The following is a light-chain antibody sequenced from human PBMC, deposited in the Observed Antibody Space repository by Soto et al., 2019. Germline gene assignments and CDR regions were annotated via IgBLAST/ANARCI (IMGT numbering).Light chain of an antibody. J-gene: IGLJ2*01. CDR2: GNS. V-gene: IGLV1-40*01. Sequence: QPVLTQPPSVSGAPGQRVTISCTGSSSNIGAGYDVHWYQQLPGTAPKLLIYGNSNRPSGVPDRFSGSKSGTSASLAITGLQAEDEAHYYCQSYDSSLSGSVFGGGTKLTFL. CDR3: QSYDSSLSGSV. CDR1: SSNIGAGYD.